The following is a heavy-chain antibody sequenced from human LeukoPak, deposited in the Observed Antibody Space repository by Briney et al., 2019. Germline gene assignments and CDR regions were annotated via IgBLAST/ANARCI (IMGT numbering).Heavy chain of an antibody. CDR3: AEYNWNARGVSFDP. J-gene: IGHJ5*02. V-gene: IGHV1-2*02. D-gene: IGHD1-20*01. CDR1: GYTFTGYY. CDR2: INPNSGDT. Sequence: ASVKVSCKASGYTFTGYYMHWVRQAPGQGLEWMGWINPNSGDTNYAQKLQGRVTMTTDTSTSTAYMELRSLRSDDTAVYYCAEYNWNARGVSFDPWGQGTLVTVSS.